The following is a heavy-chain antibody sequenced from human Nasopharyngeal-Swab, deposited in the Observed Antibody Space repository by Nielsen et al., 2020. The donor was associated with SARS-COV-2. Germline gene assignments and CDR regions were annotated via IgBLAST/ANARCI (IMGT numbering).Heavy chain of an antibody. CDR3: ARDLGGHTDY. V-gene: IGHV3-30-3*01. CDR2: ISYDGSNK. CDR1: GFTFSSYA. D-gene: IGHD3-16*01. J-gene: IGHJ4*02. Sequence: LSLTCAASGFTFSSYAMHWVRQAPGKGLEWVAVISYDGSNKYYADSVKGRFTISRDNSKNTLYLQMNSLRAEDTAVYYCARDLGGHTDYWGQGTLVTVSS.